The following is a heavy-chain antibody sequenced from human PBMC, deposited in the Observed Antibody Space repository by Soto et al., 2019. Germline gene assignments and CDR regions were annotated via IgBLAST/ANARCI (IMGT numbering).Heavy chain of an antibody. D-gene: IGHD3-3*01. CDR2: ISSSSSTI. CDR1: GFTFSSYS. Sequence: EVQLVESGGGLVQPGGSLRLSCAASGFTFSSYSMNWVRQAPGKGLEWVSYISSSSSTIYYADSVKGRFTISRDNAKNSLYLQMNSLRDEDTAVYYCARSDYDFWSGYYGRLNYYYGMDVWGQGTTVTVSS. V-gene: IGHV3-48*02. CDR3: ARSDYDFWSGYYGRLNYYYGMDV. J-gene: IGHJ6*02.